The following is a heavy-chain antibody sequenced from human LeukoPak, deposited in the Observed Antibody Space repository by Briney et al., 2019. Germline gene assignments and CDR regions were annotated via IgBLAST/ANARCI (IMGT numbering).Heavy chain of an antibody. CDR2: ISSSSSYI. J-gene: IGHJ6*03. V-gene: IGHV3-21*01. CDR1: GFTFSSYS. Sequence: PGGSLRLSCAASGFTFSSYSMNWVRQAPGKGLEWVSSISSSSSYIYYADSLKGRFTISRDNARNSLFLQVNSLRAEDTAVYYCARVSTGPFYFYNYMDVWGKGTTVIVSS. CDR3: ARVSTGPFYFYNYMDV. D-gene: IGHD3-9*01.